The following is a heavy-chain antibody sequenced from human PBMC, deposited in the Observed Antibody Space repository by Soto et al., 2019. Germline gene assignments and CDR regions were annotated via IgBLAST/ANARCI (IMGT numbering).Heavy chain of an antibody. Sequence: QVQLVQSGAEVKKPGSSVKVSCKASGGTFSRYAIRWVRQAPGQGLEWMGGINPIFGTTNYTQKLQGRVPITADESTSTADMELSSLGSEDTAVYYCASGVGQQLVLTYWGQGTLVNVSS. CDR1: GGTFSRYA. J-gene: IGHJ4*02. V-gene: IGHV1-69*12. D-gene: IGHD6-13*01. CDR3: ASGVGQQLVLTY. CDR2: INPIFGTT.